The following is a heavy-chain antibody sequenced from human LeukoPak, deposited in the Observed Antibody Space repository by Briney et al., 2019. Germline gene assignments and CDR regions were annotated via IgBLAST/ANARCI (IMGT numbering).Heavy chain of an antibody. Sequence: SETLSLTCTVAGGSISSYYWSWIRQPPGKGLEWIRYIYYSGSTNSNPSLKSRVTISVDTSKNQCSLKLSSVAAADTAVYYCARVRGDSSGYYDYYYYGMDVWGQGTTVTVSS. D-gene: IGHD3-22*01. CDR2: IYYSGST. J-gene: IGHJ6*02. CDR3: ARVRGDSSGYYDYYYYGMDV. CDR1: GGSISSYY. V-gene: IGHV4-59*01.